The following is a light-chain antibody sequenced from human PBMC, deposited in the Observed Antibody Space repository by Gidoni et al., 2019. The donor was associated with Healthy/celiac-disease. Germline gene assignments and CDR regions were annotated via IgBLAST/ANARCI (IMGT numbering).Light chain of an antibody. J-gene: IGLJ2*01. Sequence: QSVLTQPPSASGTPGQGVTISCSGSSSNIGSNTVNWYQQLPGTAPKLLIYSNNQRPPGVPDRFSGSKSGTSASLAISGLQSEDEADYYCAAWDDSLNGPVFGGGTKLTVL. CDR3: AAWDDSLNGPV. CDR2: SNN. CDR1: SSNIGSNT. V-gene: IGLV1-44*01.